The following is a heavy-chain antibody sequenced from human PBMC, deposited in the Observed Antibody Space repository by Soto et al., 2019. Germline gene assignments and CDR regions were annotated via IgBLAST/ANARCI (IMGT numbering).Heavy chain of an antibody. CDR1: GFTFSTYA. D-gene: IGHD4-17*01. V-gene: IGHV3-23*01. CDR3: ARDDGTVTTSGMDV. Sequence: EVQLLESGGGLVQPGGSLRLSCAASGFTFSTYAMSWVRQAPGKGLEWVSAISGGGGSTYYADSVKGRFTISRDNSKNTLYLQMNSLRAEDTAVYYCARDDGTVTTSGMDVWGQGTTVTVSS. CDR2: ISGGGGST. J-gene: IGHJ6*02.